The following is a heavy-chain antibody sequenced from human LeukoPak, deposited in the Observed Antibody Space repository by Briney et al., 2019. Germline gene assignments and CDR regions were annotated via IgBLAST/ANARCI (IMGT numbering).Heavy chain of an antibody. CDR3: ARDLGYCSSTSCANNWFDP. CDR1: GFTFSSYA. CDR2: ISYDGSNK. V-gene: IGHV3-30*04. J-gene: IGHJ5*02. D-gene: IGHD2-2*01. Sequence: PGRSLRLSCAASGFTFSSYAMHWVRQAPGKGLEWVAVISYDGSNKYYADSVKGRFTISRDNSKNTLNLQMNSLRAEDTALYYCARDLGYCSSTSCANNWFDPWGQGTLVTVSS.